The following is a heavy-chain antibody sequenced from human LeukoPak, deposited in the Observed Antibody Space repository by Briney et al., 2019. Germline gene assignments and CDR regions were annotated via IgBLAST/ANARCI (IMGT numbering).Heavy chain of an antibody. V-gene: IGHV1-8*01. CDR2: MNPNSGNT. D-gene: IGHD4-17*01. J-gene: IGHJ4*02. CDR1: GYTFTSYD. CDR3: ARVRTPYGDYHYFDY. Sequence: ASVKVSCKASGYTFTSYDINWVRQATGQGLEWVGWMNPNSGNTGYAQKFQGRVTMTRDTSTSAVYMELSSLRSEDTAVYYCARVRTPYGDYHYFDYWGQGTLVTVSS.